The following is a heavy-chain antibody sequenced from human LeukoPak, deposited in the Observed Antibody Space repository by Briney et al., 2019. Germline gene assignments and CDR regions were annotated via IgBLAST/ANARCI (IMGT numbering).Heavy chain of an antibody. Sequence: GGTLRLSCAASGFTFSSYGMSWVRQAPGKGLEWVSAISGSGGSTYYADSVKGRFTISRDNSKNTLYLQMNSLRAEDTAVYYCAKDLLQWELLHYFDYWGQGTLVTVSS. CDR1: GFTFSSYG. D-gene: IGHD1-26*01. V-gene: IGHV3-23*01. CDR2: ISGSGGST. CDR3: AKDLLQWELLHYFDY. J-gene: IGHJ4*02.